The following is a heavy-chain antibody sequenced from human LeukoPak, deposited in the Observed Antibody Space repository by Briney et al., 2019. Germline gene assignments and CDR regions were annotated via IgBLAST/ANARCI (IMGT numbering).Heavy chain of an antibody. CDR3: ARRLTQYDCFDP. V-gene: IGHV6-1*01. J-gene: IGHJ5*02. Sequence: SQTLSLTCAISGDSVSSNSVTWNWIRQSPSRGLEWLGRTYYRSTWYNDDAVSVRGRITVNPDTSKNQFSLHLNSVTPEHTAVYYCARRLTQYDCFDPWGQGILVTVSS. CDR1: GDSVSSNSVT. D-gene: IGHD2-2*01. CDR2: TYYRSTWYN.